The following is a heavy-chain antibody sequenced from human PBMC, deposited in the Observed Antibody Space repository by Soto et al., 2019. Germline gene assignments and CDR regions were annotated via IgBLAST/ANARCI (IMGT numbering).Heavy chain of an antibody. J-gene: IGHJ6*02. CDR3: ARDKVHLQVGGHYYYILDF. D-gene: IGHD1-1*01. CDR1: GGTFSTSA. V-gene: IGHV1-69*12. Sequence: QVQLVQSGAEVKKPGSSVKVSCKASGGTFSTSAISWVRQAPGQGLEWVGGIMPVFPTPDYAQNFQGRVTSTADESTATAYLELISLRAYDTAVYDGARDKVHLQVGGHYYYILDFGGHENPITVSS. CDR2: IMPVFPTP.